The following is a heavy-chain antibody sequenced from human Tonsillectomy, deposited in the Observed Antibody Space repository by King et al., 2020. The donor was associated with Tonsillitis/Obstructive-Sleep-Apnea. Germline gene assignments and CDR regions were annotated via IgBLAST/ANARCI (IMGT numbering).Heavy chain of an antibody. CDR3: VRVRGSGSLDY. D-gene: IGHD6-19*01. Sequence: VQLVESGGGLVQPGGSLRLSCAASGFPFSTYWMNWVRQAPGKGLEWVANITQDGSEKNYVDSVKGRFTISRDNAKNSLYLQMNSLRAEDTAVYHCVRVRGSGSLDYWGQGTLVTVSS. CDR2: ITQDGSEK. CDR1: GFPFSTYW. J-gene: IGHJ4*02. V-gene: IGHV3-7*04.